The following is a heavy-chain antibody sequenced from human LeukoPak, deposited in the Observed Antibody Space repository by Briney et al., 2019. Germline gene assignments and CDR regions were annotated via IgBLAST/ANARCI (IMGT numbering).Heavy chain of an antibody. CDR3: ARDQAWLQYE. J-gene: IGHJ4*02. D-gene: IGHD5-24*01. V-gene: IGHV3-48*03. CDR1: GFTFSSYE. Sequence: PGGSLRLSCAASGFTFSSYEMNWVRQASGKGLEWVSYISSSGSTIYYADSVKGRFTISRDNAKNSLYLQMNSLRAEDTAVYYCARDQAWLQYEWGQGTLVTVSS. CDR2: ISSSGSTI.